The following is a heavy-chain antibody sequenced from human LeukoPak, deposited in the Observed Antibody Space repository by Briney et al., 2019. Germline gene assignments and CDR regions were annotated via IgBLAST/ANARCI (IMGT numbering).Heavy chain of an antibody. J-gene: IGHJ1*01. V-gene: IGHV3-30-3*01. CDR3: AYGSGSYSPSGYFQH. CDR1: GFTFITYA. D-gene: IGHD3-10*01. Sequence: GGSLRLSCAASGFTFITYAMYWVRQAPGKGLEWVAVISYDGSNKYYADSVKGRFTISRDNSKNTLYLQMNSLGAEDTAVYYCAYGSGSYSPSGYFQHWGQGTLVTVSS. CDR2: ISYDGSNK.